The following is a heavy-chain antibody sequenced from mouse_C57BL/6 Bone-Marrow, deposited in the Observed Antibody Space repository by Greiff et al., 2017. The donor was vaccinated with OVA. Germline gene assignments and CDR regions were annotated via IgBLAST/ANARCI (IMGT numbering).Heavy chain of an antibody. CDR3: ARSTAVAPFDY. CDR1: GYTFTSYG. D-gene: IGHD1-1*01. CDR2: ISPSSGNT. Sequence: VQLQQSGAELARPGASVKLSCKASGYTFTSYGISWVKQRTGQGLEWIGEISPSSGNTYYNEKFKGKATLTADKSSSTAYMELRSLTSEDAAVDFGARSTAVAPFDYWGQGTTLTVSS. V-gene: IGHV1-81*01. J-gene: IGHJ2*01.